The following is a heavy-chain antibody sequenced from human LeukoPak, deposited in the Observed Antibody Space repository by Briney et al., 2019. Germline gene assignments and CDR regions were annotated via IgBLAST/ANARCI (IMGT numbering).Heavy chain of an antibody. CDR2: IIPILGIA. D-gene: IGHD5-18*01. V-gene: IGHV1-69*04. J-gene: IGHJ4*02. CDR1: GGTFSSYA. Sequence: SVKVSCKASGGTFSSYAISWVRQAPGQGLEWMGRIIPILGIANYAQKFQGRVTITADKSTSTAYMELSSLRSEDTAVYYCARLKSRGYSDVDYWGQGTLVTVSS. CDR3: ARLKSRGYSDVDY.